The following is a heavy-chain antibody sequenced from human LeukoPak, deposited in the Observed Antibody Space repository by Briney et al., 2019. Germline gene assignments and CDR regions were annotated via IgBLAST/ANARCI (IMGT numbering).Heavy chain of an antibody. D-gene: IGHD6-13*01. Sequence: GSLRLSCAASGFTFSSYSMNWVRQAPGKRLEWVSYISASSTTIYYADSVKGRFTISRDNAKNSLYLQMNSLRAEDTAVYYCARAWREAAAFVYFHHWGQGTLVTVSS. J-gene: IGHJ1*01. CDR1: GFTFSSYS. CDR2: ISASSTTI. CDR3: ARAWREAAAFVYFHH. V-gene: IGHV3-48*01.